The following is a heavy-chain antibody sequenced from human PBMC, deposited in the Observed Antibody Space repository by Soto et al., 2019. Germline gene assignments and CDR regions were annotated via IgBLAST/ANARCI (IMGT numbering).Heavy chain of an antibody. CDR1: GGSISSSSYY. D-gene: IGHD3-22*01. Sequence: ILSLTCTVSGGSISSSSYYWGWIRQPPGKGLEWIGSIYYSGSTYYNPSLKSRVTISVDTSKNQFSLKLSSVTAADTAVYYCARRDYYDSSGSLFDYWGQGTLVTVSS. V-gene: IGHV4-39*01. CDR2: IYYSGST. J-gene: IGHJ4*02. CDR3: ARRDYYDSSGSLFDY.